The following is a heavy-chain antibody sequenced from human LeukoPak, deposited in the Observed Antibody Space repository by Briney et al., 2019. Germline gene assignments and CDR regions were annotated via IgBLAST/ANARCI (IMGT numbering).Heavy chain of an antibody. CDR1: GSTFSGYE. Sequence: GGSLRLSCAASGSTFSGYEMNWVRQAPGKGLEWVSYISSSGSTIYYADSVKGRFTISRDNAKNSLYLQMNSLRAEDTAVYYCARGATVTTTLGMDVWGKGPTVTVSS. V-gene: IGHV3-48*03. CDR2: ISSSGSTI. D-gene: IGHD4-17*01. J-gene: IGHJ6*04. CDR3: ARGATVTTTLGMDV.